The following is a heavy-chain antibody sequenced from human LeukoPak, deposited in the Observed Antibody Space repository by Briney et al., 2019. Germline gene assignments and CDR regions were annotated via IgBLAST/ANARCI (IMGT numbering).Heavy chain of an antibody. CDR3: ARCDGSGSYWISDY. CDR2: IYPGDSDT. V-gene: IGHV5-51*01. D-gene: IGHD3-10*01. Sequence: GESLKISCKGSGYTFTSSWIGWVRQMPGKGLEWMGFIYPGDSDTRYSPSFQGQVTISADKSISTAFLQWSSLKASDTAMYCCARCDGSGSYWISDYWGQGTLVTVSS. J-gene: IGHJ4*02. CDR1: GYTFTSSW.